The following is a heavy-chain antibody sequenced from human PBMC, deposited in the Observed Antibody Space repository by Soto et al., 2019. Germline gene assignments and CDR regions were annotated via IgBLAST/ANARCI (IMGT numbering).Heavy chain of an antibody. CDR3: ARENLYRSRWFGY. V-gene: IGHV3-48*01. CDR2: ISSSSYTI. J-gene: IGHJ4*02. D-gene: IGHD6-19*01. Sequence: GGSLRLSCAASGFTFSSYSMNWVRQAPGKGLEWVSYISSSSYTIYYADSVKGRFTISRDNAKNSLYLQMNSLRAEDTAVYYCARENLYRSRWFGYLGQGTLVTGSS. CDR1: GFTFSSYS.